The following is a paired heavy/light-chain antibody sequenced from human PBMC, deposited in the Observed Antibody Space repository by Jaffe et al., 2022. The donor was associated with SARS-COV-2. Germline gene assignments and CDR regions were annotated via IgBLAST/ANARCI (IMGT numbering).Heavy chain of an antibody. CDR1: GFTFSSYS. V-gene: IGHV3-48*02. J-gene: IGHJ6*02. D-gene: IGHD3-10*01. CDR2: ISSSSSTI. Sequence: EVQLVESGGGLVQPGGSLRLSCAASGFTFSSYSMNWVRQAPGKGLEWVSYISSSSSTIYYADSVKGRFTISRDNAKNSLYLQMNSLRDEDTAVYYCAREEKITMVRGGNYYYYGMDVWGQGTTVTVSS. CDR3: AREEKITMVRGGNYYYYGMDV.
Light chain of an antibody. V-gene: IGKV3-20*01. Sequence: EIVLTQSPGTLSLSPGERATLSCRASQSVSSSYLAWYQQKPGQAPRLLIYGASSRATGIPDRFSGSGSGTDFTLTISRLEPEDFAVYYCQQYGSSPRLTFGGGTKVEIK. CDR3: QQYGSSPRLT. CDR1: QSVSSSY. CDR2: GAS. J-gene: IGKJ4*01.